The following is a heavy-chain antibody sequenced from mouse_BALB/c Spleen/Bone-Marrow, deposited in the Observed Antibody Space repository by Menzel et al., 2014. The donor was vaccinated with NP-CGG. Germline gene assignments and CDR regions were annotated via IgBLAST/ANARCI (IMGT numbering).Heavy chain of an antibody. CDR2: IYPGDGDT. CDR1: GYTFXSYW. J-gene: IGHJ4*01. CDR3: ARYYYAMDY. V-gene: IGHV1-87*01. Sequence: QVQLQQSGAELARPGASVKLSCKASGYTFXSYWMQWVKQRPGQGLEWIGAIYPGDGDTRYTQKFKGKATLTADKSSSTAYMQLSSLASEDSAVYYCARYYYAMDYWGQGTSVTVSS.